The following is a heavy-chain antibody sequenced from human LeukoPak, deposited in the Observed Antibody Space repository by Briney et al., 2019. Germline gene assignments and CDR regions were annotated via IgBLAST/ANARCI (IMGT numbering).Heavy chain of an antibody. V-gene: IGHV3-23*01. Sequence: GGSLRLSCAASGFTFSSYWMHWVRQAPGKGLEWVSTISGSSSNTYYVDSVKGRFTISRDNSKNTLYLQMNSLRPEDTAVYSCAKVLRAAMVTQPAFDYWGQGTLVTVSS. J-gene: IGHJ4*02. CDR3: AKVLRAAMVTQPAFDY. D-gene: IGHD5-18*01. CDR2: ISGSSSNT. CDR1: GFTFSSYW.